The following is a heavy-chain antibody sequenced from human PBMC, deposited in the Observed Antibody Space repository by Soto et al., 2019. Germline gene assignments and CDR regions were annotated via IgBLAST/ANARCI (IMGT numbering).Heavy chain of an antibody. CDR2: IIPILGIA. CDR1: GATFSSYT. Sequence: GASVKVSCKASGATFSSYTISWVRQAPGQGLEWMGRIIPILGIANYAQKFQGRVTITADKSTSTAYMELSSLRSEDTAVYYCARLVVVPAAMLFGGDAFDIWGKGTMVTVSS. V-gene: IGHV1-69*02. CDR3: ARLVVVPAAMLFGGDAFDI. J-gene: IGHJ3*02. D-gene: IGHD2-2*01.